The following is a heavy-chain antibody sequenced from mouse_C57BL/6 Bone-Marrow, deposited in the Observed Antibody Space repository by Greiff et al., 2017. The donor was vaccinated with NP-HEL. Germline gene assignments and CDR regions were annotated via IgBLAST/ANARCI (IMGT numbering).Heavy chain of an antibody. CDR3: ARVYYGSSYFDY. D-gene: IGHD1-1*01. CDR2: ISDGGSYT. Sequence: EVQGVESGGGLVKPGGSLKLSCAASGFTFSSYAMSWVRQTPEKRLEWVATISDGGSYTYYPDNVTGRFTISRDNAKNNLYLQMSHLKSEDTAMYYCARVYYGSSYFDYWGQGTTLTVSS. V-gene: IGHV5-4*01. CDR1: GFTFSSYA. J-gene: IGHJ2*01.